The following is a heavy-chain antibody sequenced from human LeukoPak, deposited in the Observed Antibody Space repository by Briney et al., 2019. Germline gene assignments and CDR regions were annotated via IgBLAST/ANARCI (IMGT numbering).Heavy chain of an antibody. J-gene: IGHJ4*02. CDR3: ARGVTWLVPDY. CDR2: FDPENGET. Sequence: GASVKVSCKVSGHTPTKLSMHWVRQAPGKGLEWMGGFDPENGETIYPQKFQGRVTITRNTSISTAYMELSSLRSEDTAVYYCARGVTWLVPDYWGQGTLVTVSS. V-gene: IGHV1-24*01. CDR1: GHTPTKLS. D-gene: IGHD6-19*01.